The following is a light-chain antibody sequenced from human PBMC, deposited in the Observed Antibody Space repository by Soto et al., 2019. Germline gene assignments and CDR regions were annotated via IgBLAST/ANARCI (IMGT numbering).Light chain of an antibody. Sequence: EIVLTQSPGTLSLSPGERTTLSCRASQSISSSYLAWYQQKPGQAPRLLVYGASSRATGIPARFSGSGSGTDFTLTISRLEPEDFALYYCQQYSSTFWTLGQGTKVEIK. V-gene: IGKV3-20*01. J-gene: IGKJ1*01. CDR2: GAS. CDR1: QSISSSY. CDR3: QQYSSTFWT.